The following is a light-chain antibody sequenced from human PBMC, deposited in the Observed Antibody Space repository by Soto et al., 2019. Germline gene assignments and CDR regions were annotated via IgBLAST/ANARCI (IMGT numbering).Light chain of an antibody. Sequence: ENVLTQSPGTLSLSPGERATLSCRASQSVWKNYLAWYQQKPGQAPRLLIYGASSRATGIPDRFSGSGSGTDFTLTINRLEREDIAVYYCQHYDGSVTCGQGTKVEI. CDR2: GAS. J-gene: IGKJ1*01. CDR1: QSVWKNY. V-gene: IGKV3-20*01. CDR3: QHYDGSVT.